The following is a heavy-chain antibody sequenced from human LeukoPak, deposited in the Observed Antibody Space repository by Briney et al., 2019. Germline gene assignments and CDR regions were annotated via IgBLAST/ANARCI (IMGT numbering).Heavy chain of an antibody. J-gene: IGHJ5*02. D-gene: IGHD3-10*01. V-gene: IGHV1-69*05. CDR2: MIPIFGTA. CDR1: GGTFSSYA. Sequence: SVKVSCKASGGTFSSYAISWVRQAPGQGLEWMGGMIPIFGTANYAQKFQGRVTITTDESTSTAYMELSSLRSEDTAVYYCAREYGSGSYYQYNWFDPWGQGTLVTVSS. CDR3: AREYGSGSYYQYNWFDP.